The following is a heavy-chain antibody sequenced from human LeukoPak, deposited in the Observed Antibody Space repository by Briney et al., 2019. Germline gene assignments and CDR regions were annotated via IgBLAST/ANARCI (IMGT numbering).Heavy chain of an antibody. CDR1: GGTFSSYA. Sequence: GASVKVSCKASGGTFSSYAISWVRQAPGQGLEWMGWMNPNSGNTGYAQKFQGRVTITRNTSISTAYMELSSLRSEDTAVYYCARAQKFYNWNWYYYYYYMDVWGKGTTVTVSS. CDR3: ARAQKFYNWNWYYYYYYMDV. V-gene: IGHV1-8*03. D-gene: IGHD1-7*01. J-gene: IGHJ6*03. CDR2: MNPNSGNT.